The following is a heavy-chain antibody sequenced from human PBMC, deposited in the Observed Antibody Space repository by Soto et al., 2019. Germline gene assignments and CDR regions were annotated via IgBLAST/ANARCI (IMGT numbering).Heavy chain of an antibody. D-gene: IGHD2-21*02. CDR2: ISSSGST. J-gene: IGHJ5*02. V-gene: IGHV4-31*03. Sequence: PSETLSLTCTVSGDSIGGGGYWSWIRQFPGRGLEWIGCISSSGSTYYNPALNNRISLSLDTSQNQFSLKLLSVTAADTAIYYCARSGVTGIVIPSHWFDPWGQGTLVTVSS. CDR1: GDSIGGGGY. CDR3: ARSGVTGIVIPSHWFDP.